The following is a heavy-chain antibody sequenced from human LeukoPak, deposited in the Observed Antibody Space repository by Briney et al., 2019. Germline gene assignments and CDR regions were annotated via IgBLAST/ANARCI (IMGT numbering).Heavy chain of an antibody. CDR1: GFTFSTYG. D-gene: IGHD2-15*01. CDR2: ISYDGTNK. V-gene: IGHV3-30*18. CDR3: AKARLGHCTGGSCYPRYFYHGLDV. Sequence: LPGGSLRLACATSGFTFSTYGMHWVRQARGKGLGWVAIISYDGTNKYYADCMKGRFTISRDNSENTLFLQMNSLRVEDTAIYSCAKARLGHCTGGSCYPRYFYHGLDVWGQGNTVTVS. J-gene: IGHJ6*02.